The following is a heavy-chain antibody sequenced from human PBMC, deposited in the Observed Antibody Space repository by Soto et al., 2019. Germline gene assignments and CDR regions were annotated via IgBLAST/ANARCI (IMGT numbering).Heavy chain of an antibody. CDR1: GGSISSYY. J-gene: IGHJ4*02. D-gene: IGHD3-9*01. V-gene: IGHV4-59*01. Sequence: SETLSLTCTVSGGSISSYYWSWIRQPPGKGLEWIGYIYYSGSTNYNPSLKSRVTISVDTSKNQFSLKLSPVTAADTAVYYCARGASYYDILTGYYTDPPPFDYWGQGTLVTVSS. CDR3: ARGASYYDILTGYYTDPPPFDY. CDR2: IYYSGST.